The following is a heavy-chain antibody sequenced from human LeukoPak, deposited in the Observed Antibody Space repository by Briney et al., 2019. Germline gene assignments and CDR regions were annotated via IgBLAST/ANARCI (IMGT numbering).Heavy chain of an antibody. CDR2: ISGGGSST. CDR1: GFTFSSYA. Sequence: PGGSLRLSCAASGFTFSSYAMSWVRQAPGKGLEWVSAISGGGSSTNYADSVKGQLTISRDNSKNTLYLQMNSLRAEDTAVYYCAKALYYYDSSGLDYWGQGTLVTVSS. J-gene: IGHJ4*02. CDR3: AKALYYYDSSGLDY. V-gene: IGHV3-23*01. D-gene: IGHD3-22*01.